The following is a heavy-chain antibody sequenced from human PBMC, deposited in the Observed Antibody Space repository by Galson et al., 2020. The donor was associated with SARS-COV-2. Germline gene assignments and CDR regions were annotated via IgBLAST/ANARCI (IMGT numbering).Heavy chain of an antibody. V-gene: IGHV1-18*01. J-gene: IGHJ5*02. CDR3: ASLRNYLKSQWFDP. Sequence: ASVKVSCKASGYTFTSYGISWVRQAPGQGLEWMGWISAYNGNTNYAQKLQGRVTMTTDTSTSTAYMELRSLRSDDTAVYYCASLRNYLKSQWFDPWGQGTLVTVSS. CDR1: GYTFTSYG. CDR2: ISAYNGNT. D-gene: IGHD1-7*01.